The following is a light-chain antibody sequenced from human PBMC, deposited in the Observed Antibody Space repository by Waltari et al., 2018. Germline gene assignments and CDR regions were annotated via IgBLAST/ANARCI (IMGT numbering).Light chain of an antibody. CDR3: QHYLRLPVT. J-gene: IGKJ1*01. CDR2: GAA. CDR1: QSVSRA. V-gene: IGKV3-20*01. Sequence: EIVLTQSPGTLSLSLGERATVSCRASQSVSRALAWYQQKPGQAPRLLIDGAAIRATGIPDRFSGSGSGTDFSLTISRLEPDDFAVYYCQHYLRLPVTFGQGTTVEI.